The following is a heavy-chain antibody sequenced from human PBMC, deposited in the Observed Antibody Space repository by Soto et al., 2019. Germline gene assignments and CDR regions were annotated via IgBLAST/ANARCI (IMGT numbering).Heavy chain of an antibody. D-gene: IGHD6-19*01. Sequence: GGSLRLSCAASGFTFSSYGMHWVRQAPGKGLEWVAVIWYDGSNKYYADSVKGRFTISRDNSKNTLYLQMNSLRAEDTAVYYCARTRRGWYPSYYYYGMDVWGQGTTVTVSS. CDR3: ARTRRGWYPSYYYYGMDV. J-gene: IGHJ6*02. CDR2: IWYDGSNK. CDR1: GFTFSSYG. V-gene: IGHV3-33*01.